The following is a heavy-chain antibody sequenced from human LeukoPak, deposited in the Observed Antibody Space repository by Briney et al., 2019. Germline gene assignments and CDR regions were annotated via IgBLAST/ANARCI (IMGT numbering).Heavy chain of an antibody. CDR3: ASLSSGVAFDI. J-gene: IGHJ3*02. CDR2: ISYDGSNK. V-gene: IGHV3-30-3*01. Sequence: GGSLRLSCAASGFTFSSYAMHWVRQAPGKGLEWVAVISYDGSNKHYADSVKGRFTISRDNSKNTLYLQMNSLRAEDTAVYYCASLSSGVAFDIWGQGTMVTVSS. CDR1: GFTFSSYA. D-gene: IGHD6-19*01.